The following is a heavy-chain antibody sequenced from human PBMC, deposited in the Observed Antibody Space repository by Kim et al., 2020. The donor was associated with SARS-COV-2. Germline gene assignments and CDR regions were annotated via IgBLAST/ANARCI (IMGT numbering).Heavy chain of an antibody. Sequence: GGSLRLSCAASGFTFSSSWMNWVRQAPEKGLEWVANIKEDGSEKYYVDSVKGRFTISRDNAKNSLYLQMNSLRVEDTAVYYCARGTIVGGLGVDVWGQGTTVTVSS. D-gene: IGHD1-26*01. CDR1: GFTFSSSW. V-gene: IGHV3-7*03. CDR2: IKEDGSEK. J-gene: IGHJ6*02. CDR3: ARGTIVGGLGVDV.